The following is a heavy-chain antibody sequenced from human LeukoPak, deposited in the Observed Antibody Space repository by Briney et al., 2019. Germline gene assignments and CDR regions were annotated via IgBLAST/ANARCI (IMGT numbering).Heavy chain of an antibody. CDR1: GGSFSGYY. Sequence: SETLSLTCAVYGGSFSGYYWSWIRQPPGKGLGWIGEINHSGSTNYNPSLKSRVTISVDTSKNQFSLKLSSVTAADTAVYYCARGRWRSLFDPWGQGTLVTVSS. D-gene: IGHD4-23*01. V-gene: IGHV4-34*01. CDR3: ARGRWRSLFDP. CDR2: INHSGST. J-gene: IGHJ5*02.